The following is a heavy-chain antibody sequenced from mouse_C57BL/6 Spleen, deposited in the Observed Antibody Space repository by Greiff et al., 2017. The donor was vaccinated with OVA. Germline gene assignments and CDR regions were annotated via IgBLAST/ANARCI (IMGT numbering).Heavy chain of an antibody. CDR2: IDPETGGT. CDR1: GYTFTDYE. J-gene: IGHJ4*01. Sequence: VQLQQSGAELVRPGASVTLSCKASGYTFTDYEMNWVKQTPVNGLEWIGAIDPETGGTAYNQKFKGKAILTAAKSSSTAYMELRRLTSEDSAVYYCTRRKVLYYAMDYWGQGTSVTVSS. CDR3: TRRKVLYYAMDY. V-gene: IGHV1-15*01. D-gene: IGHD1-3*01.